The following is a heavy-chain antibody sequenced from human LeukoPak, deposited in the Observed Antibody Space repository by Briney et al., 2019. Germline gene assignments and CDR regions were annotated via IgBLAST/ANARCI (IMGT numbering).Heavy chain of an antibody. Sequence: PGGSLRLSCAASGFTFSSYAMHWVRQAPGKGLEWVAMISSDGSNKYYADSVKGRFTISRDNSKNTLYLQMNSLRAEDTAVYYCARDQEAGYYYYYGMDVWGQGTTVTVSS. CDR3: ARDQEAGYYYYYGMDV. V-gene: IGHV3-30-3*01. CDR1: GFTFSSYA. D-gene: IGHD6-13*01. CDR2: ISSDGSNK. J-gene: IGHJ6*02.